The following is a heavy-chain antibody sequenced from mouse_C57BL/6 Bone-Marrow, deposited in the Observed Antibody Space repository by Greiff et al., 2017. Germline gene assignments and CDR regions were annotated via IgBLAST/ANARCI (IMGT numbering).Heavy chain of an antibody. CDR1: GFNINNTY. Sequence: VQLKQSVAELVRPGASVKLSCTASGFNINNTYMHWVKQRPEQGLEWIGRIDPANGNTKYAPKFQGKATIPADTSSNTSYLQLSSLTSEDTAIYYCARHYDPVGWYFDVWGTGTTVTVAS. CDR3: ARHYDPVGWYFDV. J-gene: IGHJ1*03. V-gene: IGHV14-3*01. CDR2: IDPANGNT. D-gene: IGHD2-4*01.